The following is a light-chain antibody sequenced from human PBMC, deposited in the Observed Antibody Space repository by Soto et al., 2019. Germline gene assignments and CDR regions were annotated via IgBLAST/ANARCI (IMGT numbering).Light chain of an antibody. CDR3: QEYFQWPPGM. V-gene: IGKV3-15*01. J-gene: IGKJ1*01. Sequence: EIVVTQSRATLSASPGERVTLTCRASQFVSTRLAWYQQRPGQVPRLLIYDAYTRALGISARFSGSGSGTEFTLTISSLQSEDFALYYCQEYFQWPPGMFGPGTKVDIK. CDR1: QFVSTR. CDR2: DAY.